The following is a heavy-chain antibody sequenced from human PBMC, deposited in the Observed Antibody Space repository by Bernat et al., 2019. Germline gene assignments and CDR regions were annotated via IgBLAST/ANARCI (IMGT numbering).Heavy chain of an antibody. Sequence: QVQLVQSGAEVKKPGSSVKVSCKASGGTFSSYAISWVRQAPGQGLEWMGGIIPIFGTANYAQKFQGRGKITADESTSTAYMELSSLRSEDTAVYYCARFEQQLVRSAFDIWGQGTMVTVPS. CDR3: ARFEQQLVRSAFDI. V-gene: IGHV1-69*01. CDR2: IIPIFGTA. CDR1: GGTFSSYA. J-gene: IGHJ3*02. D-gene: IGHD6-13*01.